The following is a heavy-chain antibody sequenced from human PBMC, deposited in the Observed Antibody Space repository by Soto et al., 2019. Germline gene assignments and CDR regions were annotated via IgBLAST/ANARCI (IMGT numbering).Heavy chain of an antibody. D-gene: IGHD2-2*01. CDR1: GFSFSTYW. J-gene: IGHJ5*02. V-gene: IGHV3-74*01. Sequence: GGSLRLSCAASGFSFSTYWMHWIRQVPGKGLEWLSRINSDASHTYYADSVKGRFTISRDNAKNTLHLEMNSLRAEDTAVYYCVRDGHWTSTSRYRNWLVPWYQGTLLTV. CDR3: VRDGHWTSTSRYRNWLVP. CDR2: INSDASHT.